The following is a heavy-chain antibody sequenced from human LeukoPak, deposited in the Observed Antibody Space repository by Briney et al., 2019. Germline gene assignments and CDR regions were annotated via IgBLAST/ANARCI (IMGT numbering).Heavy chain of an antibody. CDR1: GFTFSSYG. D-gene: IGHD5-18*01. CDR2: ISYDGSNK. V-gene: IGHV3-30*19. J-gene: IGHJ4*02. CDR3: ARERGRGYSYGYGPFDY. Sequence: GGSLRPSCAASGFTFSSYGMHWVRQAPGKGLEWVAVISYDGSNKYYADSVKGRFTISRDNSKNTLYLQMNSLRAEDTAVYYCARERGRGYSYGYGPFDYWGQGTLVTVSS.